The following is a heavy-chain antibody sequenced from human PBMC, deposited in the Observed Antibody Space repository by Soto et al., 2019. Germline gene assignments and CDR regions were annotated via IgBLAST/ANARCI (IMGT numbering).Heavy chain of an antibody. CDR1: GFTFSSYA. CDR2: ISYDGSNK. V-gene: IGHV3-30-3*01. CDR3: ARSPAGALYFDY. Sequence: PGGSLRLSCAASGFTFSSYAMHWVRQAPGKGLEWVAVISYDGSNKYYADSVKGRFTISRDNSKNTLYLQMNSLRAEDTAVYYCARSPAGALYFDYWGQGTLVTVSS. J-gene: IGHJ4*02. D-gene: IGHD6-19*01.